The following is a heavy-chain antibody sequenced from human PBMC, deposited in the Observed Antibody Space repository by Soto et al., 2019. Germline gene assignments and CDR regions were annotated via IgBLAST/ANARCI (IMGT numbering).Heavy chain of an antibody. J-gene: IGHJ3*02. Sequence: SETLSLTCTVSGGSISIGGYYLRWIRQHPGKGLEWIGYIYYSGSTYYNPSLKSRVTISVDTSKNQFSLKLSSVTAADTAVYYCARWFLVVPAAINGLAALDIWGQGQMIPVSS. CDR2: IYYSGST. CDR1: GGSISIGGYY. V-gene: IGHV4-31*03. D-gene: IGHD2-2*02. CDR3: ARWFLVVPAAINGLAALDI.